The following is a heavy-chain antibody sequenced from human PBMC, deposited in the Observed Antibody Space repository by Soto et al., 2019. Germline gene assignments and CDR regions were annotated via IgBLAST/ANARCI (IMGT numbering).Heavy chain of an antibody. V-gene: IGHV1-69*13. CDR1: GGTFRNHV. Sequence: ASVKVSCKASGGTFRNHVFNWVRQAPGQGLEWMGGIIPIIGTPNYAQKFQGRVTITADASTNTVYLEVSSLRSQDTAVYYCARDLEFRDGNISHLDYWGQGTLVTVSS. CDR2: IIPIIGTP. D-gene: IGHD3-10*01. CDR3: ARDLEFRDGNISHLDY. J-gene: IGHJ4*02.